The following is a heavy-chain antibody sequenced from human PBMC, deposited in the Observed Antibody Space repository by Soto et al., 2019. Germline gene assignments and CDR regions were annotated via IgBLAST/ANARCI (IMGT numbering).Heavy chain of an antibody. CDR2: ISESGGST. D-gene: IGHD3-22*01. J-gene: IGHJ4*02. CDR3: ATRNYFDRSGYYYYYFDY. V-gene: IGHV3-23*01. Sequence: GGSLRLSCVASGFSFSNYAMSWVRQPPGKGLEWVSGISESGGSTYYADSVKGRFTISRDNSKNTVFLQINSLRAEDTAVYYCATRNYFDRSGYYYYYFDYWGQGALVTVSS. CDR1: GFSFSNYA.